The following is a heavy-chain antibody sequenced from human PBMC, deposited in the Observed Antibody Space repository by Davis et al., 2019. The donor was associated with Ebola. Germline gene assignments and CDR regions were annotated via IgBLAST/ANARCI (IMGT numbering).Heavy chain of an antibody. D-gene: IGHD3-10*01. CDR2: INPVDEST. V-gene: IGHV1-46*01. Sequence: ASVKVSCKTSGFDLTSHSIHWVRRAPGQGLEWLGMINPVDESTTYAQRFQGRVTMTEDTSTDTAYMELSSLKSEDTAVYYCVTEQTRLLWPAFDVWGQGTMVTVSS. CDR3: VTEQTRLLWPAFDV. CDR1: GFDLTSHS. J-gene: IGHJ3*01.